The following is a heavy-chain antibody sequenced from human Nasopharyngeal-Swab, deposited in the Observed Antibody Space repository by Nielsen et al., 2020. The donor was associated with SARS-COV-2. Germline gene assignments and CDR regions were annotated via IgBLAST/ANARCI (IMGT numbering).Heavy chain of an antibody. CDR1: GFTFSSYA. CDR2: ISYDGSKK. J-gene: IGHJ4*02. V-gene: IGHV3-30*04. Sequence: GGSLRLSCAASGFTFSSYAMHWVRQAPGKGLEWVAVISYDGSKKYYADSVKGRFTISRDNSKNTLYLQMNSLRAEDTAVYYCARAPGDSLDYWGQGTLVTVSS. CDR3: ARAPGDSLDY. D-gene: IGHD1-26*01.